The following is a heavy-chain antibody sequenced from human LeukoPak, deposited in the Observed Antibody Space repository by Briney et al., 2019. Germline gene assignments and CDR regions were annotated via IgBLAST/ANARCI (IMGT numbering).Heavy chain of an antibody. V-gene: IGHV3-23*01. Sequence: QPGGSLGLSCVVSGITLSNYGMSWVRQAPGKGLEWVSGISEGGGSTNYADSVKGRFIISRDTSKNTVYLQMNSLRVEDTAVYFCAKRGIVIRAVIIIGFHKEAYYFDYWGQGILVTVSS. J-gene: IGHJ4*02. CDR2: ISEGGGST. CDR1: GITLSNYG. D-gene: IGHD3-10*01. CDR3: AKRGIVIRAVIIIGFHKEAYYFDY.